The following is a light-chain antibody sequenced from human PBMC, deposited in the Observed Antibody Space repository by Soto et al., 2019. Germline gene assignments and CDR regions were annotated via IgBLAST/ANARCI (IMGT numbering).Light chain of an antibody. CDR1: ALPKQY. J-gene: IGLJ1*01. CDR3: QSSDTSGTYL. CDR2: KDT. Sequence: SYELTQPRSVSVSPGQTARITCSGDALPKQYAYWYQQKPGQAPVMVIYKDTERPSGIPERFSGSSSGTTVTLTISGVQAEDEADYHCQSSDTSGTYLFGPGTKVTVL. V-gene: IGLV3-25*03.